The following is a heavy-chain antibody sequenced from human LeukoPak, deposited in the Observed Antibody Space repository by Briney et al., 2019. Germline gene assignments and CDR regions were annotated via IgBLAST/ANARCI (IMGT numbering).Heavy chain of an antibody. D-gene: IGHD3-9*01. CDR3: AAVDILTGYLYGMDV. V-gene: IGHV3-7*01. CDR2: IKQDGSEK. CDR1: GFTFSSYW. J-gene: IGHJ6*02. Sequence: GGSLRLSCAASGFTFSSYWMSWVRQAPGKGLEWVANIKQDGSEKYYVDSVKGRFTISRDNAKNSLYLQMNSLRAEDTAVYYCAAVDILTGYLYGMDVWGQGTTVTVSS.